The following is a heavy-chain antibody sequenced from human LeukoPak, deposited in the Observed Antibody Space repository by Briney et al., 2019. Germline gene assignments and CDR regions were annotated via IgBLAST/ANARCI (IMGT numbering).Heavy chain of an antibody. CDR2: THNSGST. Sequence: SQTLSLTCTVSAGSITSHDYYWSWIRQPPGKGLEWIGYTHNSGSTFYNPSLKSRFTISVDTSKNQFSLKVRSVTATDTAVYYCAREGHDFWSGSRGWFDPWGPGTLVTVSS. CDR3: AREGHDFWSGSRGWFDP. CDR1: AGSITSHDYY. V-gene: IGHV4-30-4*01. J-gene: IGHJ5*02. D-gene: IGHD3-3*01.